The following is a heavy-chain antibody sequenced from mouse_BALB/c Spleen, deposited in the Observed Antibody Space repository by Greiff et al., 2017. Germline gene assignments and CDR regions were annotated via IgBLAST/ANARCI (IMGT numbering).Heavy chain of an antibody. V-gene: IGHV2-3*01. CDR3: AKLSRSTMITTGAMDY. CDR1: GFSLTSYG. Sequence: VHLVESGPGLVAPSQSLSITCTVSGFSLTSYGVSWVRQPPGKGLEWLGVIWGDGSTNYHSALISRLSISKDNSKSQVFLKLNRLQTDDTATYYCAKLSRSTMITTGAMDYWGQGTSVTVSS. D-gene: IGHD2-4*01. J-gene: IGHJ4*01. CDR2: IWGDGST.